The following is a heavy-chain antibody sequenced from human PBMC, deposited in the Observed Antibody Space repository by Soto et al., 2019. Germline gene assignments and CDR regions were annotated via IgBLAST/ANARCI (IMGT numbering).Heavy chain of an antibody. CDR3: AKDSNVLRYFDWFTERYGMDV. CDR2: ISYDGSNK. CDR1: GFTFSSYG. Sequence: LRLSCAASGFTFSSYGMHWVRQAPGKGLEWVAVISYDGSNKYYADSVKGRFTISRDNSKNTLYLQMNSLRAEDTAVYYCAKDSNVLRYFDWFTERYGMDVWGQGTTVTVSS. V-gene: IGHV3-30*18. D-gene: IGHD3-9*01. J-gene: IGHJ6*02.